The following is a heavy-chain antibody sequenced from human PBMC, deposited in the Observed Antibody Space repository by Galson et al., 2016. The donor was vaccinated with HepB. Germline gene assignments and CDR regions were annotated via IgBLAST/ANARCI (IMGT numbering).Heavy chain of an antibody. CDR1: GFTFSNHA. CDR2: VSYDGSNK. Sequence: SLRLSCAASGFTFSNHAMHWVRQAPGKGLEWVAVVSYDGSNKYYADSVKGRFTISRDNSKNTLYLQMNRLRAEDTAVYYCARRPPRGSGGKYHHSGMDGWGQGTTVTVSS. CDR3: ARRPPRGSGGKYHHSGMDG. J-gene: IGHJ6*02. V-gene: IGHV3-30-3*01. D-gene: IGHD3-10*01.